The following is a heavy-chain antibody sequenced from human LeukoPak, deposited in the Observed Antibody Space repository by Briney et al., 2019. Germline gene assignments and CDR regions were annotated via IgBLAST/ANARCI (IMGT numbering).Heavy chain of an antibody. D-gene: IGHD2-2*01. J-gene: IGHJ3*02. CDR3: ARDPLSGDAFDI. CDR1: GFTFSSYS. CDR2: ISSSSSYI. V-gene: IGHV3-21*01. Sequence: PGGSLRLSCAASGFTFSSYSMNWVRQAPGKGLEWVSSISSSSSYIYYADSVKGRFTISRDNAKNSLYLQMNSLRAEDTAVYYCARDPLSGDAFDIWGQGIMVTVSS.